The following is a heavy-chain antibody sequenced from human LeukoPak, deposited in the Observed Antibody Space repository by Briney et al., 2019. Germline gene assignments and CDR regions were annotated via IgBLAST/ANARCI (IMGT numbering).Heavy chain of an antibody. D-gene: IGHD1-1*01. J-gene: IGHJ4*02. Sequence: GASVKVSCKASGGTFSSYAISWVRQAPGQGLEWMGWINPNGGGTNYAQKFQGRVTMTRDTSISTAYMELSRLRSDDTAVYYCATDRDWNLDYWGQGTLVTVSS. CDR1: GGTFSSYA. V-gene: IGHV1-2*02. CDR2: INPNGGGT. CDR3: ATDRDWNLDY.